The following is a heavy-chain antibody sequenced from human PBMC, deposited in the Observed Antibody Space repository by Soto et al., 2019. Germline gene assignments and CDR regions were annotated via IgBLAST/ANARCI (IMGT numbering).Heavy chain of an antibody. D-gene: IGHD4-17*01. CDR2: IYYSGST. CDR3: ARNLEAYGMEGGVFDI. CDR1: GCSISSYY. V-gene: IGHV4-59*01. J-gene: IGHJ3*02. Sequence: SETLSLTCTVSGCSISSYYWSWIRQPPGKGLEWIGYIYYSGSTNYNPSLKSRVTISVDTSKNQFSLKLSSVTAADTAVYYCARNLEAYGMEGGVFDIGAKGKRFTVS.